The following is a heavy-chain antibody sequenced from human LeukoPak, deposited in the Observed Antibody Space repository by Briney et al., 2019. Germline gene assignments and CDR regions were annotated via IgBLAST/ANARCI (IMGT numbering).Heavy chain of an antibody. V-gene: IGHV1-18*01. CDR1: GYTFTSYG. J-gene: IGHJ4*02. Sequence: ASVKVSCKASGYTFTSYGISWVRQAPGQGLEWMGWISAYNGNTNYAQKLQGRITMTTDTSTSTAYMELRSLRSDDTAVYYCARDSVGATTLHFDYWGQGTLVTVSS. D-gene: IGHD1-26*01. CDR3: ARDSVGATTLHFDY. CDR2: ISAYNGNT.